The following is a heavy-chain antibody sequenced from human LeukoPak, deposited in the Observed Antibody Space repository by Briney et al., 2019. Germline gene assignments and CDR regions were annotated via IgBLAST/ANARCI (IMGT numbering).Heavy chain of an antibody. Sequence: GESLKISCKGSGYSFTSYWIGWVRQMPGKGLEWMGIIYPGDSDTRYSPSFQGQVTISADKPISTAYLQWSSLKASDTAMYYCARSARDLGYCTNGVCYSIYYWGQGTLVTVSS. V-gene: IGHV5-51*04. CDR2: IYPGDSDT. J-gene: IGHJ4*02. D-gene: IGHD2-8*01. CDR3: ARSARDLGYCTNGVCYSIYY. CDR1: GYSFTSYW.